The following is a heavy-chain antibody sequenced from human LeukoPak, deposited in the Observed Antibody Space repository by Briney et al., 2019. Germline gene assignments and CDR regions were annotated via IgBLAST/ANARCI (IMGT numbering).Heavy chain of an antibody. Sequence: SETLSLTCTVSGGSIGSYYWSWIRQPAGKRLEWIGYIYYSGSTNYNPSLKSRVTISVDTSKNQFSLKLNSLTAADTAIYYCARPTAGYGDYVYWGQGILVTVSS. CDR2: IYYSGST. D-gene: IGHD4-17*01. J-gene: IGHJ4*02. CDR1: GGSIGSYY. V-gene: IGHV4-59*08. CDR3: ARPTAGYGDYVY.